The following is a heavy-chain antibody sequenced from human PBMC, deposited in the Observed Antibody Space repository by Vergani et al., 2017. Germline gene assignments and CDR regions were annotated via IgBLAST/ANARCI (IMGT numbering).Heavy chain of an antibody. CDR3: PTDPRYCSYGSCYWLRDHHYYGMDV. J-gene: IGHJ6*04. CDR1: GFSFRNAW. CDR2: IKITFDRGTT. D-gene: IGHD2-8*01. Sequence: EVQLVESGGGIVKPGGSLRLSCVASGFSFRNAWMNWVRRTPGKGLECVGRIKITFDRGTTDYAAAVKGRFTISRDDSKNKLFLQMNGLKTEDIGVYYCPTDPRYCSYGSCYWLRDHHYYGMDVWGKGPTVTVSS. V-gene: IGHV3-15*07.